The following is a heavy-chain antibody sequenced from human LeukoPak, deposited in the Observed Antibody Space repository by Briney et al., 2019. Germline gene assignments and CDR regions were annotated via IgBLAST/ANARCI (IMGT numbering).Heavy chain of an antibody. J-gene: IGHJ4*02. Sequence: WASVKVSCKASGYTFTGYYMHWVRQAPGQGLEWMGRINPNSGGTNYAQKFQGRVTMTRDTSISTAHMELSRLRSDDTAVYYCARAGRYCSGGSCYYIYWGQGTLVTVSS. CDR2: INPNSGGT. V-gene: IGHV1-2*06. CDR3: ARAGRYCSGGSCYYIY. D-gene: IGHD2-15*01. CDR1: GYTFTGYY.